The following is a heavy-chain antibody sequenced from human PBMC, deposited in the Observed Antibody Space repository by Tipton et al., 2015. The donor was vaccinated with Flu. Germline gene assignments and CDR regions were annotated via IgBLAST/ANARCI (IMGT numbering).Heavy chain of an antibody. V-gene: IGHV4-4*01. CDR3: ASSETDSNSYGYF. CDR2: IYHSGSR. Sequence: SLRLSCDVSGGSVSSSHWYSWVRQPPGKGLEWLGEIYHSGSRNYSPSPKSRVTMATDKSKNQLSLGLVSVTAADTAVYFCASSETDSNSYGYFWGQGILVTVSA. J-gene: IGHJ4*02. CDR1: GGSVSSSHW. D-gene: IGHD5-18*01.